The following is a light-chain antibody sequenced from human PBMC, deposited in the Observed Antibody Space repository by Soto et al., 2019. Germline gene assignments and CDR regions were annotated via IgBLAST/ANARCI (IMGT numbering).Light chain of an antibody. CDR2: DVS. V-gene: IGLV2-14*01. J-gene: IGLJ1*01. Sequence: QSALTQPASVSGSPGQSITISCTGTSNDVGVYNYVSWYQQHPGKAPKLMIYDVSNRPSGVSNRFSGSKSGNTASLTISGLQAEDETESSCTSSSGSGTRVFEHGTHVTVL. CDR1: SNDVGVYNY. CDR3: TSSSGSGTRV.